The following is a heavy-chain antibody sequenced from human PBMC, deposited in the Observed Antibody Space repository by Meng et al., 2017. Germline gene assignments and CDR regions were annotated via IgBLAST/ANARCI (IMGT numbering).Heavy chain of an antibody. D-gene: IGHD3-16*01. Sequence: VQLQESGQGLVRPSETLSLTCTVSGDSVTVGSHYWSWIRQPPGKGLEWIGYIDYGGSTSYNPSLRSRVTISVDTSNNQFSLKLSSVTAADTAVFYCARTRGDYYFDYWGQGTLVTVSS. CDR1: GDSVTVGSHY. V-gene: IGHV4-61*01. CDR3: ARTRGDYYFDY. CDR2: IDYGGST. J-gene: IGHJ4*02.